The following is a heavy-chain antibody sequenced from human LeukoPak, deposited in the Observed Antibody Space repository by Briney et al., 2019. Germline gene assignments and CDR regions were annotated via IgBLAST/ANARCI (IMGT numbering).Heavy chain of an antibody. J-gene: IGHJ6*02. CDR1: GGSISSYY. CDR3: ARHSSSSWSSDYGMDV. CDR2: IYYSGNT. Sequence: SETLSLTCTVSGGSISSYYWSWIRQPPGKGLEWIGYIYYSGNTNYNPSLKSRVTISVDTSKNLFSLKLSSVTAADTAVYYCARHSSSSWSSDYGMDVWGQGTTVTVSS. V-gene: IGHV4-59*01. D-gene: IGHD6-13*01.